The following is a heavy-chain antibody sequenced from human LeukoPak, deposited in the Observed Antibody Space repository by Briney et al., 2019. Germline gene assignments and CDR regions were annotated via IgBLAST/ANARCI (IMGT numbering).Heavy chain of an antibody. CDR2: MKQDGSEI. CDR3: ARDKIVGPTTLDY. Sequence: GGSLRLSCTASGFTFSNYWMSWVRQAPGKGPEWVANMKQDGSEIYYVDFVKGRFTISRDNAKNSVYLEMNNLRAEDTAVYYCARDKIVGPTTLDYWGQGTLVTVSS. J-gene: IGHJ4*02. V-gene: IGHV3-7*01. CDR1: GFTFSNYW. D-gene: IGHD1-26*01.